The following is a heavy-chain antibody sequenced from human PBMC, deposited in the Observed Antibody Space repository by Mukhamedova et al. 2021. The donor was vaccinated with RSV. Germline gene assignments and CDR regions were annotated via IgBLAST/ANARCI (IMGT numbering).Heavy chain of an antibody. D-gene: IGHD1-1*01. J-gene: IGHJ4*02. CDR3: AKDSYGAYLTTNYFDY. Sequence: QSTWEGLEWVAFIRFDGSNAYYTISVKGRFTISRDNSKNTLYLQMYSLGTEDTAVYYCAKDSYGAYLTTNYFDYWGQGTLVTVSS. CDR2: IRFDGSNA. V-gene: IGHV3-30*02.